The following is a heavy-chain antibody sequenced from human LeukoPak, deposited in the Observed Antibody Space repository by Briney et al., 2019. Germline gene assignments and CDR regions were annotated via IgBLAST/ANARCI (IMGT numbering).Heavy chain of an antibody. CDR2: IYYSGST. V-gene: IGHV4-59*08. CDR1: GGSLSRYY. CDR3: ARQNEYSSSSLGY. D-gene: IGHD6-6*01. J-gene: IGHJ4*02. Sequence: PSETLSLTCTVSGGSLSRYYWSWIRQPPGKGLEWIGYIYYSGSTNYNPSLKSRVTISVDTSKNQFSLKLSSVTAADTAVYYCARQNEYSSSSLGYWGQGTLVTVSS.